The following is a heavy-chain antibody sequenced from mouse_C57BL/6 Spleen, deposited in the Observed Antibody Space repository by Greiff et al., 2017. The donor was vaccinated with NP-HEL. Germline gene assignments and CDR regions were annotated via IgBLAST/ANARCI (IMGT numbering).Heavy chain of an antibody. J-gene: IGHJ2*01. D-gene: IGHD2-3*01. Sequence: EVHLVESGGGLVKPGGSLKLSCAASGFTFSDYGMHWVRQAPEKGLEWVAYISSGSSTIYYADTVKGRFTISRDNAKNTLFLQMTSLRSEDTAMYYCARADGYYGGYFDYWGQGTTLTVSS. V-gene: IGHV5-17*01. CDR1: GFTFSDYG. CDR2: ISSGSSTI. CDR3: ARADGYYGGYFDY.